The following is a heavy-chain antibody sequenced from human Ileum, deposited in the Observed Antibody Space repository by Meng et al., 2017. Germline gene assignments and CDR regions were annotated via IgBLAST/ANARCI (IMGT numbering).Heavy chain of an antibody. CDR3: ARDSNVFVPADY. D-gene: IGHD6-6*01. CDR1: GFSFSAYW. V-gene: IGHV3-7*01. CDR2: INPDGSQE. J-gene: IGHJ4*02. Sequence: GGSLRLSCTPSGFSFSAYWMTWVRQAPGKGLEWVANINPDGSQEAYVDSVLGRFTISRDNARNSLYLYMSSLRADDTALYYCARDSNVFVPADYWGQGKLV.